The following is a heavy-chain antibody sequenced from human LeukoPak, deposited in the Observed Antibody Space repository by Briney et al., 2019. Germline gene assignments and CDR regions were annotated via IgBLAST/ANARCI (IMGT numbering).Heavy chain of an antibody. CDR2: IKQDGSEK. D-gene: IGHD5-18*01. Sequence: GSLRLSCAASGFTFSIYWMSWVRQVPGKGLEWVANIKQDGSEKYYVDSVKGRFTISRDNAKNSLYLQMNSLRAEDTAVYYCARDTAMVHRMDVWGKGTTVTVSS. J-gene: IGHJ6*04. CDR1: GFTFSIYW. CDR3: ARDTAMVHRMDV. V-gene: IGHV3-7*01.